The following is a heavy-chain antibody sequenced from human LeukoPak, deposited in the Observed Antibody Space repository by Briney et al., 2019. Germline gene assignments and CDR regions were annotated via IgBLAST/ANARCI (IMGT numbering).Heavy chain of an antibody. Sequence: SETLSLTCTVSGGSISSYYWSWIRQPPGKGLEWIGYIYYSGSINYNPSLKSRVTISVDTSKNQFSLKLSSVTAADTAVYYCARESYTMVRGVIIDYWGQGTLVTVSS. CDR3: ARESYTMVRGVIIDY. D-gene: IGHD3-10*01. J-gene: IGHJ4*02. CDR2: IYYSGSI. V-gene: IGHV4-59*01. CDR1: GGSISSYY.